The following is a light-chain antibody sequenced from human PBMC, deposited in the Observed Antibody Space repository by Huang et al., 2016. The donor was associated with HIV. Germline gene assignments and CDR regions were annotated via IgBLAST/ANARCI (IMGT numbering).Light chain of an antibody. Sequence: EIVLTQSPGALSLSPGERATLSCRASQSVSSSYLAWYQHKPGQAPRLLIYGASYRATGIPDRFSGSGSGTDFTLTIDRLEPEDFAVYYCQQYGSSSGTFGQGTKVETK. CDR2: GAS. J-gene: IGKJ1*01. CDR1: QSVSSSY. CDR3: QQYGSSSGT. V-gene: IGKV3-20*01.